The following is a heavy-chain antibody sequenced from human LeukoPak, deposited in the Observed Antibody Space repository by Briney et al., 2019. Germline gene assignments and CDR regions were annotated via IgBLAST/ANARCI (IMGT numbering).Heavy chain of an antibody. CDR2: ISSSSSTI. CDR1: GFTFSDYY. J-gene: IGHJ4*02. CDR3: ARALSGGITMIVVVKPIGEFDY. V-gene: IGHV3-11*04. Sequence: GGSLRLSCAASGFTFSDYYMSWIRQAPGKGLEWVSYISSSSSTIYYADSVKGRFTISRDNAKNSLYLQMNSLRAEDTAVYYCARALSGGITMIVVVKPIGEFDYWGQGTLVTVSS. D-gene: IGHD3-22*01.